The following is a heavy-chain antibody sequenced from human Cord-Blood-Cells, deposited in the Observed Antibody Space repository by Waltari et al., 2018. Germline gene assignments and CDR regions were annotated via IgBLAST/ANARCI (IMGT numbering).Heavy chain of an antibody. CDR1: GGSISSSSYY. CDR3: ARPRGSYYAFDI. J-gene: IGHJ3*02. D-gene: IGHD1-26*01. Sequence: QLQLQESAPGLVQPSETLSLTCTVSGGSISSSSYYWGWIRPPPGKGLEWIGSIYYSGSTYYNPSLKSRVTISVDTSKNQFSLKLSSVTAADTAVYYCARPRGSYYAFDIWGQGTMVTVSS. V-gene: IGHV4-39*01. CDR2: IYYSGST.